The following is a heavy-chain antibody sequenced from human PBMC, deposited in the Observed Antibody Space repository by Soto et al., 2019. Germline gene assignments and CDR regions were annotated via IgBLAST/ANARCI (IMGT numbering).Heavy chain of an antibody. CDR1: GVSFSGYY. V-gene: IGHV4-34*01. D-gene: IGHD2-2*01. J-gene: IGHJ3*02. CDR3: ARGGPGYCSSTSCYRAGRDAFDI. Sequence: SETLSLTCAVYGVSFSGYYWSWIRQPPGKGLEWIGEINHSGSTNYNPSLKSRVTISVDTSKNQFSLKLSSVTAADTAVYYCARGGPGYCSSTSCYRAGRDAFDIWGQGTMVTVSS. CDR2: INHSGST.